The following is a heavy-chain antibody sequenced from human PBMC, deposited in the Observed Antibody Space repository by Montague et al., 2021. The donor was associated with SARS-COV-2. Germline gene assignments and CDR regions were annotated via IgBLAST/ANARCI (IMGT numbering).Heavy chain of an antibody. CDR1: GFIFRNFE. D-gene: IGHD1-7*01. Sequence: SLRLSCAASGFIFRNFEMNWVRQAPGKGLEWISYITSSGDTICYADSVKGRFTMSRDNAKNSLYLQLDSLRAEDTAVYYCAGITGTTRRSWGSFDYWGQGTLVTVSS. J-gene: IGHJ4*02. V-gene: IGHV3-48*03. CDR2: ITSSGDTI. CDR3: AGITGTTRRSWGSFDY.